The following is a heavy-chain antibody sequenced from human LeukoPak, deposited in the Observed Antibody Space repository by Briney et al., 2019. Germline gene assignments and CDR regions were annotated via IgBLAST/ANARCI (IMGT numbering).Heavy chain of an antibody. CDR2: ISGSGGST. D-gene: IGHD3-22*01. V-gene: IGHV3-23*01. J-gene: IGHJ2*01. CDR1: GFTFSNYA. CDR3: AKVGIRISLIVVVFTTADDWYFDL. Sequence: GGSLRLSCAASGFTFSNYAMSWVRQAPGKGLEWVSGISGSGGSTYYADSVKGRLTISRDNSKNTLYLQKDSLRAEDTAVYYCAKVGIRISLIVVVFTTADDWYFDLWGRGTLVTVSS.